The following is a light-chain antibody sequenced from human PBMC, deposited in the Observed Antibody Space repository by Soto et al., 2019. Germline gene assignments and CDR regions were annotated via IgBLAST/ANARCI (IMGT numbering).Light chain of an antibody. CDR2: DAS. Sequence: DNVVTQSPGTLSLSPGERATLSCRASQSVTTYLAWYQQKPGQAPRLLIYDASIRVTGIPDRFSGSGSGTDFTLTINRLEPEDFAVYYCQQYGSSPRTFGQGTKVDIK. CDR3: QQYGSSPRT. V-gene: IGKV3-20*01. CDR1: QSVTTY. J-gene: IGKJ1*01.